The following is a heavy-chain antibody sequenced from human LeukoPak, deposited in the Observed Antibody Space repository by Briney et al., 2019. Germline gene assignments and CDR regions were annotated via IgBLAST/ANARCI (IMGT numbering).Heavy chain of an antibody. D-gene: IGHD6-19*01. CDR2: INTDGSNT. J-gene: IGHJ4*02. V-gene: IGHV3-74*01. Sequence: GGSLRLSCAASGFTFSRYWMNWVRQAPGKGLVWVSRINTDGSNTNYADSVKGRFTISRDNAKNTLYLQMNSLRAEDTAMYYCAKESSSGWSLDYWGQGTLVTVSS. CDR1: GFTFSRYW. CDR3: AKESSSGWSLDY.